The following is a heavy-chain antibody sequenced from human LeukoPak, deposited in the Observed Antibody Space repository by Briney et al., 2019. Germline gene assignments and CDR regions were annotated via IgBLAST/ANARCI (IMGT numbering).Heavy chain of an antibody. V-gene: IGHV3-7*01. CDR1: GFTFKKYW. CDR2: IKEDGSET. CDR3: ARETPRRGETRDGYR. J-gene: IGHJ4*02. Sequence: PGESLRLPCAAFGFTFKKYWMNWVRQVPGKGLECLANIKEDGSETYYADSVKGRFTISRDNPKNLLFLQINSLRVEDTAVYYCARETPRRGETRDGYRWGQGTLVTVSS. D-gene: IGHD5-24*01.